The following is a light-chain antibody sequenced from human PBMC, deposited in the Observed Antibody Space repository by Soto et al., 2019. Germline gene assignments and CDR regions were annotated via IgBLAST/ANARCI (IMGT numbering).Light chain of an antibody. CDR2: DAS. Sequence: EIVLTQSPATLSLSPGERATLSCRASQSVSSYLAWYQQKPGQAPRLLIYDASNRATGIPARFSGSGSGTDFLLTISSLVPEDFAVYYCQQRSNWGFTFGPGTKVDIK. CDR1: QSVSSY. J-gene: IGKJ3*01. V-gene: IGKV3-11*01. CDR3: QQRSNWGFT.